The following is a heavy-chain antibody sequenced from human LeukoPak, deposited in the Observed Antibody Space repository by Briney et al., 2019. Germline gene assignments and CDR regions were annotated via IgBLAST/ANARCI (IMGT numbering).Heavy chain of an antibody. CDR1: GFTSGSYG. CDR3: ARGGIVVVPAAIFLYFDY. CDR2: IGYDGSNK. J-gene: IGHJ4*02. V-gene: IGHV3-33*08. D-gene: IGHD2-2*01. Sequence: GGSLRPSCAASGFTSGSYGMPGAGQAPGKGLEGVAVIGYDGSNKYYADSVKGRFTISRDNSKNTLYLQMNSLRAEDTAVYYCARGGIVVVPAAIFLYFDYWGQGTLVTVSS.